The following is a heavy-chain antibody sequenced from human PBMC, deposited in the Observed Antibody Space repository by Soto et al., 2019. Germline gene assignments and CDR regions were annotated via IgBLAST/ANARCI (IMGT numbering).Heavy chain of an antibody. V-gene: IGHV1-69*13. CDR2: IIPIFGTA. J-gene: IGHJ6*02. Sequence: ASVKVSCKASGGTFSSYAISWVRQAPGQGLEWMGGIIPIFGTANYAQKFQGRVTITADESTSTAYMELSSLRSEDTAVYYCARGIYYDFWSGSPDPYYYYGMDVWGQGTTVTVSS. CDR1: GGTFSSYA. CDR3: ARGIYYDFWSGSPDPYYYYGMDV. D-gene: IGHD3-3*01.